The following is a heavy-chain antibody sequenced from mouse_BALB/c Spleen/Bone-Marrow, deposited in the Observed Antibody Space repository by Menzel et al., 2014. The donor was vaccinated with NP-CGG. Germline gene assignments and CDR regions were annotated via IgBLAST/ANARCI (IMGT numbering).Heavy chain of an antibody. CDR1: GYTFTSYV. CDR2: IIPYNDGT. Sequence: VQLQHSGPELVKPGASVKMSCKASGYTFTSYVMHWVKQKPGQGLEWIGYIIPYNDGTNYNEKFKGKATLTSDKSSSTAYMELSSLTSEDSAVYYCARPYYYGSSGDSWFAYWGQGTLVTVSA. CDR3: ARPYYYGSSGDSWFAY. J-gene: IGHJ3*01. V-gene: IGHV1-14*01. D-gene: IGHD1-1*01.